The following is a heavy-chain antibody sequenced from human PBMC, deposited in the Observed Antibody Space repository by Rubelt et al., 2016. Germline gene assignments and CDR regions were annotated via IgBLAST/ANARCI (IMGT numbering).Heavy chain of an antibody. J-gene: IGHJ6*02. Sequence: QVQLQESVPGLVKPSETLSLTCTVSGYSISSGYYWGWVRQPPGKGLEWIGGIYHSGSTYYNPSLKSRVTMSVDTSKNQFSLKLSSVTAADTAVYYCARQEIQLFGADGMDVWGQGTTVTVSS. CDR1: GYSISSGYY. V-gene: IGHV4-38-2*02. D-gene: IGHD1-1*01. CDR2: IYHSGST. CDR3: ARQEIQLFGADGMDV.